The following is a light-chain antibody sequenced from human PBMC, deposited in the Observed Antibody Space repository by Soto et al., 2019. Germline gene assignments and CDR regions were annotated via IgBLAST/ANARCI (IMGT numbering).Light chain of an antibody. V-gene: IGKV3-20*01. CDR1: QSVSSN. Sequence: EIVLMQSPGTLSLSQGERATLSCRASQSVSSNLEWYQNKAGQDPRILIYGSSSRDTGIPDRGSGSGSGTDFTLTISSLEADDGAVYYGQHLGNSQITFGQGTRREIK. CDR3: QHLGNSQIT. CDR2: GSS. J-gene: IGKJ5*01.